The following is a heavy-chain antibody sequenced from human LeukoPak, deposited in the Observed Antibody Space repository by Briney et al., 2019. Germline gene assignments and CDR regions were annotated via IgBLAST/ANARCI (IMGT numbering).Heavy chain of an antibody. CDR1: GYTFTGYY. V-gene: IGHV1-2*02. CDR2: INPNSGDT. Sequence: ASVKVSCKASGYTFTGYYMHWVRQAPGQGLEWMGWINPNSGDTSYGQKFQGRVTMTRDTSISTAYMELSRLRSDDTAVYYCARGVAGAYYYYYMDVWGKGTTVTVSS. J-gene: IGHJ6*03. D-gene: IGHD6-19*01. CDR3: ARGVAGAYYYYYMDV.